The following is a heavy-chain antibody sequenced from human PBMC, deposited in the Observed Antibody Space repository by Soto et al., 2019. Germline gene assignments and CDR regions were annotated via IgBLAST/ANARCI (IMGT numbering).Heavy chain of an antibody. CDR3: ARDGEGY. CDR1: GCTFCNNW. D-gene: IGHD2-21*01. J-gene: IGHJ4*02. Sequence: PGGSLRLSCAASGCTFCNNWMHWVRGVPGKGLVWVSRINTDGSETTYADSVKGRFTTSRDNAKNMLYLQMNSLRVKATAIYSCARDGEGYWGQGTLVTVSS. V-gene: IGHV3-74*01. CDR2: INTDGSET.